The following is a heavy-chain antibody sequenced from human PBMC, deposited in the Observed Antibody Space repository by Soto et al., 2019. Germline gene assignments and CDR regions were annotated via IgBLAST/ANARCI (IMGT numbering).Heavy chain of an antibody. CDR1: GGSISSSSYY. CDR2: IYYSGST. CDR3: AILKNSVRWHGGWFAP. V-gene: IGHV4-39*01. D-gene: IGHD3-3*01. J-gene: IGHJ5*02. Sequence: SETLSLTCTVSGGSISSSSYYWGWIRQPPGKGLEWIGSIYYSGSTYYNPSLKSRVTISVDTSKNQFSLKLSSVTAADTAVYYCAILKNSVRWHGGWFAPWGQGTLVTVSS.